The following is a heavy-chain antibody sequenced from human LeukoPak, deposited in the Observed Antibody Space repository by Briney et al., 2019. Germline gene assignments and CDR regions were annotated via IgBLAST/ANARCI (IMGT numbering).Heavy chain of an antibody. D-gene: IGHD6-19*01. CDR1: GGSIRSSTDY. V-gene: IGHV4-39*07. CDR3: ARSIRGYSSGWYVIDY. CDR2: IYYSGST. J-gene: IGHJ4*02. Sequence: SETLSLTCTVSGGSIRSSTDYWGWIRQPPGKELEWIGSIYYSGSTYYNPSLKSRVTISVDTSKNQFSVKLSSVTAADTAVYYCARSIRGYSSGWYVIDYWGQGTLVTVSS.